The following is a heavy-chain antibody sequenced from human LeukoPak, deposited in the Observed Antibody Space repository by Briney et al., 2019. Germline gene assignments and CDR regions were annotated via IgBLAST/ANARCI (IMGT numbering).Heavy chain of an antibody. Sequence: SETLSLTCTVSGGSISSHYWSWIRQPPGKGLEWIGYIYYSGSTNYNPSLKSRVTISVDTSKNQFSLKLSSVTAADTAVYYCARMSYDSLTGYCHVFDYWGQGTLVTVSS. J-gene: IGHJ4*02. CDR2: IYYSGST. CDR3: ARMSYDSLTGYCHVFDY. V-gene: IGHV4-59*08. D-gene: IGHD3-9*01. CDR1: GGSISSHY.